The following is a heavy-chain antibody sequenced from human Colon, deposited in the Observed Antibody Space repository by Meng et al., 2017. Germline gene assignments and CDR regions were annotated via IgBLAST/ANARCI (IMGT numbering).Heavy chain of an antibody. J-gene: IGHJ4*02. CDR1: GFTVSSNY. V-gene: IGHV3-66*02. Sequence: GGSLRPSCAASGFTVSSNYMIWVRQAPGKGLEWVSVIYSGGITYYADSVKGRFTISRDNSKNKLYLQMNSLRAEDTAVYYFARLEWEQTALFDDWGQGTLVTVSS. CDR3: ARLEWEQTALFDD. D-gene: IGHD1-26*01. CDR2: IYSGGIT.